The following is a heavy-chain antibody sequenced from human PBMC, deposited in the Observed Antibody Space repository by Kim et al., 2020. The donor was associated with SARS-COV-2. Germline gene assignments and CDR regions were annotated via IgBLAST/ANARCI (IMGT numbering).Heavy chain of an antibody. J-gene: IGHJ5*01. CDR3: ARGVGATWFDS. V-gene: IGHV4-34*01. D-gene: IGHD1-26*01. CDR1: GGSFSGYY. Sequence: SETLSLTCAVYGGSFSGYYWSWIRQPPGKGLEWVGEINNSGSTNSNPSLKSRGTISVDTSKNQFSLKLSSVTAADTAVYYCARGVGATWFDSWGQGTLVTVSS. CDR2: INNSGST.